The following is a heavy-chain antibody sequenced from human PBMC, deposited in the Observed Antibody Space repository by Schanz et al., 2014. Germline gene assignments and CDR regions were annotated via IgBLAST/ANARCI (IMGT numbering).Heavy chain of an antibody. D-gene: IGHD6-6*01. J-gene: IGHJ4*02. Sequence: QVQLVQSGAEVRKPGASVKVSCKASGYTFISYGISWVRQAPGQGLEWMGGSNPNSGTTNYAQKFQGWVTMTRDTYISTAYMELSRLKADDTAVYYCARDQSPYTNSSDDRYFDDWGQGSLVTVSS. CDR1: GYTFISYG. CDR2: SNPNSGTT. V-gene: IGHV1-2*04. CDR3: ARDQSPYTNSSDDRYFDD.